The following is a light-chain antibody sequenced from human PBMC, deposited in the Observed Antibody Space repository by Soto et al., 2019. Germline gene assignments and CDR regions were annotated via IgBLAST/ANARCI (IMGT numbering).Light chain of an antibody. CDR2: DVS. J-gene: IGKJ1*01. CDR3: QQYGSSPET. V-gene: IGKV3-20*01. CDR1: QTVSGAY. Sequence: DIVLTQSPDTLSLSPGERATLSCRASQTVSGAYLAWYRQKPGHAPRLLIYDVSRRATGIPDRFSGSGSGTDFTLTVSRLEPEDFAVYYCQQYGSSPETFGQGTKVDIK.